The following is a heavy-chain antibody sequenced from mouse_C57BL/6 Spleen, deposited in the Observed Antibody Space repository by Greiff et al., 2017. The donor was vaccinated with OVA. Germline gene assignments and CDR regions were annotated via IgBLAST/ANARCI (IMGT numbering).Heavy chain of an antibody. D-gene: IGHD1-1*01. Sequence: EVMLVESGGGLVQPGGSLSLSCAASGFTFTDYSMSWVRQPPGQALEWLGFIRNKANGYTTEYSASVKGRFTISRDNSQSILYLQMNALRAEDSATYYCARSPYYYGSSSYYFDYWGQGTTLTVSS. CDR1: GFTFTDYS. V-gene: IGHV7-3*01. CDR2: IRNKANGYTT. CDR3: ARSPYYYGSSSYYFDY. J-gene: IGHJ2*01.